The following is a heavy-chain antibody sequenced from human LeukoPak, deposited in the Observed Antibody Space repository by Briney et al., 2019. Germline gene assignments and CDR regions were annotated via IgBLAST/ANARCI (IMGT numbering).Heavy chain of an antibody. CDR3: ARVSSNDFWSGYAYYFDY. CDR2: INHSGST. Sequence: PSETLSFTGAVYGGSVSDKYWSWSRQRPGKGLEWSGEINHSGSTNYNPSLKSRVTISVDTSQNQFSLKLSSVTAADTAVYYCARVSSNDFWSGYAYYFDYWGQGTLVTVSS. V-gene: IGHV4-34*01. CDR1: GGSVSDKY. D-gene: IGHD3-3*01. J-gene: IGHJ4*02.